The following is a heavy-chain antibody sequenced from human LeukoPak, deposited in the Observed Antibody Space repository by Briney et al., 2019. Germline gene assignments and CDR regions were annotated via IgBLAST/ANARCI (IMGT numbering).Heavy chain of an antibody. CDR3: AKPITIFPPPHAFDI. CDR2: IYSGGST. D-gene: IGHD3-3*01. Sequence: GGSLRLSCAASGFTVSSNYMSWVRQAPGKGLEWVSVIYSGGSTYYADSVKGRFTISRDNSKNTLYLQMNSLRAEDTAVYYCAKPITIFPPPHAFDIWGQGTMVTVSS. V-gene: IGHV3-66*01. J-gene: IGHJ3*02. CDR1: GFTVSSNY.